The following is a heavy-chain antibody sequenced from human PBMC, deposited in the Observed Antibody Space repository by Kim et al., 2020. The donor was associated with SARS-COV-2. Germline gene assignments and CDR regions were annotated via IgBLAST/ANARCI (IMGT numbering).Heavy chain of an antibody. Sequence: ASVKVSCKVSGYTLTELSMHWVRQAPGKGLEWMGGFDPEDGETIYAQKFQGRVTMTEDTSTDTAYMELSSLRSEDTAVYYCATTKEPKPYCSSTSCYAYYYYGMDVWGQGTTVTVSS. V-gene: IGHV1-24*01. CDR3: ATTKEPKPYCSSTSCYAYYYYGMDV. CDR1: GYTLTELS. D-gene: IGHD2-2*01. J-gene: IGHJ6*02. CDR2: FDPEDGET.